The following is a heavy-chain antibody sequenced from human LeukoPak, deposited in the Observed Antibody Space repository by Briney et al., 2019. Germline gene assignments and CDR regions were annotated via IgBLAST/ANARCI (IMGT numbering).Heavy chain of an antibody. J-gene: IGHJ5*02. Sequence: ASVKVSCKASGYTFTGYYMHWVRQAPGQGLEWMGGINPNSGGTNYAQKFQGRVTMTRDTSISTAYMELSRLRSDDTAVYYCARAPLYYYDSSGYSPWGQGTLVTVSS. D-gene: IGHD3-22*01. V-gene: IGHV1-2*02. CDR3: ARAPLYYYDSSGYSP. CDR2: INPNSGGT. CDR1: GYTFTGYY.